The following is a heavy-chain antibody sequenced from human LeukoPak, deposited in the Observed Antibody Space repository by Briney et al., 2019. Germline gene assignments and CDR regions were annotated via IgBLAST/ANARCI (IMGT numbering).Heavy chain of an antibody. CDR3: SRNADHDW. J-gene: IGHJ4*02. Sequence: PGGSLRLSCAGSGFTFSDAWLNWVRQTPEKGLEWVARIKRQTEGWAKDYAAPVKGRFTISRDDSKSTVYLQMNSLGVEDTVVYFCSRNADHDWWGQGTLVTVSS. CDR2: IKRQTEGWAK. D-gene: IGHD1-14*01. CDR1: GFTFSDAW. V-gene: IGHV3-15*01.